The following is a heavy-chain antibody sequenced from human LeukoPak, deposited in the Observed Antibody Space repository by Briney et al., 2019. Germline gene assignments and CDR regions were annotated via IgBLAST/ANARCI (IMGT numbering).Heavy chain of an antibody. CDR2: IWYDGSNK. Sequence: GGSLRLSCAASGFTYSSYGMYWVRQAPGKGLEWVAVIWYDGSNKYYADSVKGRFTISRDNSKNTLYLQMNSLRAEDTAVYYCHCSSDWFDPWGQGTLVTVSS. D-gene: IGHD2-2*01. CDR3: HCSSDWFDP. CDR1: GFTYSSYG. V-gene: IGHV3-33*01. J-gene: IGHJ5*02.